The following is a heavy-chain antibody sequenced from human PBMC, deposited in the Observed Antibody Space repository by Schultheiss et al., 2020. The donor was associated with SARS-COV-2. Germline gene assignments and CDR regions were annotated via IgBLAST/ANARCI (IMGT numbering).Heavy chain of an antibody. D-gene: IGHD2-2*01. CDR2: IYHSGST. CDR1: GGSISSSSYY. CDR3: ARDRVPVGTPPYYGMAV. Sequence: SQTLSLTCTVSGGSISSSSYYWGWIRQPPGKGLEWIGEIYHSGSTNYNPSLKSRVTISVDTSKNQFSLKLSSVTAADTAVYYCARDRVPVGTPPYYGMAVWGQGTTVTVAS. J-gene: IGHJ6*02. V-gene: IGHV4-39*07.